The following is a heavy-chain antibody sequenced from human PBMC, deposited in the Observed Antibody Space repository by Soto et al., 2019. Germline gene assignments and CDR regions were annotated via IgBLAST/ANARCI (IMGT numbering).Heavy chain of an antibody. CDR2: ISGSGGST. D-gene: IGHD2-15*01. V-gene: IGHV3-23*01. CDR1: GFTFSSYA. J-gene: IGHJ4*02. Sequence: EVQLLESGGGLVQPGGSLRLSCAASGFTFSSYAMSWVRPAPGKGLEWVSAISGSGGSTYYADSVKGRFTISRDNSKNPLYLPMNSLRAEDTAVYYCAKAPVVVVAATQDFWGQGTLVTVSS. CDR3: AKAPVVVVAATQDF.